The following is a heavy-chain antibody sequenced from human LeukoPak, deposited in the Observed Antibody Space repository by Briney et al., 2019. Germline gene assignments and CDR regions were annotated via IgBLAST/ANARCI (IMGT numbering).Heavy chain of an antibody. J-gene: IGHJ4*02. CDR3: ATTVGAIAGMDY. CDR1: GFSFTNAW. V-gene: IGHV3-15*01. D-gene: IGHD1-26*01. CDR2: IKSRTDGGTT. Sequence: PGRSLRLSCAAPGFSFTNAWVTCVRQAPGKWRECVGHIKSRTDGGTTHYAEPVKGRFTISRDDSRNMVYLQMNSLKTEDTAVYYCATTVGAIAGMDYWGQGALVTVSS.